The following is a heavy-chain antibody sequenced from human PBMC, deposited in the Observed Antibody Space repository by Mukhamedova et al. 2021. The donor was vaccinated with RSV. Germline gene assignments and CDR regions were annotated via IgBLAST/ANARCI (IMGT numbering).Heavy chain of an antibody. Sequence: EYMGWINPNSAGTNYAQKFQGRVTMTRDTSISTAYMELSRLISDDMAVYYCARDVYYFGSGRGDAFNIWGQGTMVTVSS. CDR2: INPNSAGT. V-gene: IGHV1-2*02. CDR3: ARDVYYFGSGRGDAFNI. J-gene: IGHJ3*02. D-gene: IGHD3-10*01.